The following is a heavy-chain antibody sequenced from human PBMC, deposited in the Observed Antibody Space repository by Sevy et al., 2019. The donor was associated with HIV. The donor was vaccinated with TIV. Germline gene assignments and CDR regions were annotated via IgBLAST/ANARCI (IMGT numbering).Heavy chain of an antibody. CDR3: ARVVVQYCTDDCYHRFDY. CDR2: ISYSGTNK. Sequence: GGSLRLSCAASGFTFTLYAIHWVRQAPGKGLEWVALISYSGTNKYYADSVKGRFTISRDDSKNTAYLQMNNLRTDDTAVYYCARVVVQYCTDDCYHRFDYRGQGTQVTVSS. V-gene: IGHV3-30-3*01. CDR1: GFTFTLYA. J-gene: IGHJ4*02. D-gene: IGHD2-21*02.